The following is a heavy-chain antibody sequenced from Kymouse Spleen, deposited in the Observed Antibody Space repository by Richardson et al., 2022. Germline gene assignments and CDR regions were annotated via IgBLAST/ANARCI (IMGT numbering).Heavy chain of an antibody. D-gene: IGHD3-10*01. Sequence: QVQLQQWGAGLLKPSETLSLTCAVYGGSFSGYYWSWIRQPPGKGLEWIGEINHSGSTNYNPSLKSRVTISVDTSKNQFSLKLSSVTAADTAVYYCARKSYYYGSGSPHWYFDLWGRGTLVTVSS. V-gene: IGHV4-34*01. CDR2: INHSGST. CDR1: GGSFSGYY. J-gene: IGHJ2*01. CDR3: ARKSYYYGSGSPHWYFDL.